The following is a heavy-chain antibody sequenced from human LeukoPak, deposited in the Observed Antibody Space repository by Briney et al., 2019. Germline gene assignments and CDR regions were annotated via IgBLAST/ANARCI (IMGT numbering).Heavy chain of an antibody. V-gene: IGHV4-61*02. J-gene: IGHJ1*01. CDR3: ARSSTSRQPYFQH. CDR1: GGSIGSGSYD. D-gene: IGHD2-2*01. Sequence: PSETLSLTCTVSGGSIGSGSYDWSCIRQPAGKGLEWIGRIYTSGSTNYNPSLKSRVTISVDTSKNQFSLKLSSVTAADTAVYYCARSSTSRQPYFQHWGQGTLVTVSS. CDR2: IYTSGST.